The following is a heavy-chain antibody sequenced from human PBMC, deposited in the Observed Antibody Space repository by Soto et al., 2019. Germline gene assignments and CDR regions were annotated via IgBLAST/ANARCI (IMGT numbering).Heavy chain of an antibody. J-gene: IGHJ6*01. Sequence: GSLRLSCAASGFTFSSYSMNWVRQAPGKGLEWVSSISSSSSYIYYADSVKGRFTISRDNAKNSLYLQMNSLRAEDTAVYYCARRKWELFPRNYYYYGMDVWGQGT. CDR1: GFTFSSYS. V-gene: IGHV3-21*01. CDR3: ARRKWELFPRNYYYYGMDV. D-gene: IGHD1-26*01. CDR2: ISSSSSYI.